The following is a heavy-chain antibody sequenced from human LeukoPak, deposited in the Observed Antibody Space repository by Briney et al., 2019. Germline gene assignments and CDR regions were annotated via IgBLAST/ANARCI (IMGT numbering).Heavy chain of an antibody. J-gene: IGHJ4*02. CDR2: IIPILGIA. D-gene: IGHD6-6*01. CDR3: ATDRGQLVHGGCFDY. Sequence: GASVKVSCKASGGTFSSYAISWVRQAPGRGLEWMGRIIPILGIANYAQKFQGRVTITADKSTSTAYMELSSLRSEDTAVYYCATDRGQLVHGGCFDYWGQGTLVTVSS. CDR1: GGTFSSYA. V-gene: IGHV1-69*04.